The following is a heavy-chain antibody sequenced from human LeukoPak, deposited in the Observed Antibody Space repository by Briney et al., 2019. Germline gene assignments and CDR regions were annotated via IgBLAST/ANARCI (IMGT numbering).Heavy chain of an antibody. J-gene: IGHJ3*02. Sequence: SETLSLTCTVSGGSISSYYWSWIRQPPGKGLEWIGYIYTSGSTNYNPSLKSRVTISVDTSKNQFSLKLSSVTAADTAVYYCARLAGNDAFDIWGQGSMVTVSS. V-gene: IGHV4-4*09. CDR1: GGSISSYY. CDR3: ARLAGNDAFDI. CDR2: IYTSGST.